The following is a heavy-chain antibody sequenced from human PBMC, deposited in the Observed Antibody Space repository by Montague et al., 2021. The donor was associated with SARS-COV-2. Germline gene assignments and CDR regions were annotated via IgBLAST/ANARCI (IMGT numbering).Heavy chain of an antibody. CDR2: INHSGTT. D-gene: IGHD4-23*01. V-gene: IGHV4-34*01. CDR1: GGSFSGYY. Sequence: SETLSLTCAVYGGSFSGYYWTWIRQSPGKGLEWIAEINHSGTTNYNFNPKLRSRVTISVATSKSRFSLKLSSVTAADTGVYYCARLDPQTLTLIGLRGKSASDYWGQGTLVTVSS. CDR3: ARLDPQTLTLIGLRGKSASDY. J-gene: IGHJ4*02.